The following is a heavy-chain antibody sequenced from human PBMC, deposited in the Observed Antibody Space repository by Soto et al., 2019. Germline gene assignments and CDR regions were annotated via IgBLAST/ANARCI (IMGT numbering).Heavy chain of an antibody. V-gene: IGHV1-69*12. Sequence: QVQLVQSGAEVKKPGSSVKVSCKASGGTFSSYAISWLRQAPGRGLEWMGGIIPIFGTASYAQKFQGRVTITADESTSTAYMELSSLRSAATAVYYCAREEYCSGGSCYNPWGQGTLVTVSS. CDR3: AREEYCSGGSCYNP. CDR1: GGTFSSYA. J-gene: IGHJ5*02. CDR2: IIPIFGTA. D-gene: IGHD2-15*01.